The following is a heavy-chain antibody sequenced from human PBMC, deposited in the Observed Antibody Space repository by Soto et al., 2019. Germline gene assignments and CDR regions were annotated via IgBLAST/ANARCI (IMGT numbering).Heavy chain of an antibody. D-gene: IGHD3-9*01. J-gene: IGHJ3*02. CDR1: GGSISHFY. CDR3: AASYYSIFTGHFAFDI. CDR2: IYDSGST. Sequence: SETLSLTCTVSGGSISHFYWSWIRQSPGKGLEWLGYIYDSGSTSYNPSLKSRVTMSMDTSKTQFSLSLSSVTAADTAVYFCAASYYSIFTGHFAFDIWGHGTMVTVSS. V-gene: IGHV4-59*01.